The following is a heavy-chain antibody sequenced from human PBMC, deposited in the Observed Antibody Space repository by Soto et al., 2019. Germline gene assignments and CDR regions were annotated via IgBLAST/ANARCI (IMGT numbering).Heavy chain of an antibody. V-gene: IGHV1-46*01. Sequence: QVQLVQSGAEVKKPGASVKVSCKASGYTFTSYYMHWVRQAPGQGLEWMGIINPSGGSTSDAQKFQGRVTMTRDTSTSKVYMELSSLRSEDTDVYYCARDPHGRDMGFGELGDNNWFDPWGQGTLVTVSS. CDR1: GYTFTSYY. J-gene: IGHJ5*02. CDR3: ARDPHGRDMGFGELGDNNWFDP. D-gene: IGHD3-10*01. CDR2: INPSGGST.